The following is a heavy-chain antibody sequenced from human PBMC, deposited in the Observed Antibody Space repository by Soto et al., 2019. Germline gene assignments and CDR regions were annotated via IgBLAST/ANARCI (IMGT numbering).Heavy chain of an antibody. Sequence: GGSLSLSCAASGFTFRRSWMHWVRQRPGEGLVWVARVDDDGISTSYADSVKGRFTISRDNAKNSVDLQMNSLRPEDTAVYYCARDKHCDGGTCYGGGLDVWGQGTTVTVSS. CDR2: VDDDGIST. D-gene: IGHD2-15*01. V-gene: IGHV3-74*01. CDR3: ARDKHCDGGTCYGGGLDV. CDR1: GFTFRRSW. J-gene: IGHJ6*02.